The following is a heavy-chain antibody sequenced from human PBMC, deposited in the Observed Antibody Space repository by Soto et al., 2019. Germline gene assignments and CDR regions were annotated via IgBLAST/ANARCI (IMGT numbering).Heavy chain of an antibody. V-gene: IGHV4-59*01. CDR2: VSQGGTESYMTEGASL. D-gene: IGHD3-16*01. CDR3: ARDLGGITVSAKPLGEWFDP. J-gene: IGHJ5*02. CDR1: GVSLDNFF. Sequence: QVQLQESGPGLLRPSETLSLTCTVSGVSLDNFFWSWIRQTPGKGLECICYVSQGGTESYMTEGASLVYNPSLDSRATISLDVPQNPFSLTLTSVTAADTAVYYCARDLGGITVSAKPLGEWFDPWGQGTLVTVSS.